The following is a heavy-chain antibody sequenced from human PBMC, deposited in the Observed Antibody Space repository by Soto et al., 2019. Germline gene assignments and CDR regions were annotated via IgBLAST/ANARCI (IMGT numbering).Heavy chain of an antibody. J-gene: IGHJ6*02. CDR2: IYTSGST. CDR3: ARDPTARAFGQLWLNYYGMDV. D-gene: IGHD5-18*01. CDR1: GGSISSYY. Sequence: SETLSLTCTVSGGSISSYYWSWIRQPAGKGLEWIGRIYTSGSTNYNPSLKSRVTMPVDTSKNQFSLKLSSVTAADTAVYYCARDPTARAFGQLWLNYYGMDVWGQGTTVTVSS. V-gene: IGHV4-4*07.